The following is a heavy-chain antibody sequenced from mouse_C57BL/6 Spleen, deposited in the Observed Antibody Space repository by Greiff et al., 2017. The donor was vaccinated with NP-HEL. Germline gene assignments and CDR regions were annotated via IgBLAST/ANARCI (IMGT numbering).Heavy chain of an antibody. J-gene: IGHJ2*01. CDR1: GYTFTEYT. Sequence: LVESGAELVKPGASVKLSCKASGYTFTEYTIHWVKQRSGQGLEWIGWFYPGGGSIKYNEKFKDKATLTADKSSSTVYMELSRLTSGDSAVYFCARHDPLLLQGNFDYWGQGTTLTVSS. D-gene: IGHD1-1*01. CDR2: FYPGGGSI. V-gene: IGHV1-62-2*01. CDR3: ARHDPLLLQGNFDY.